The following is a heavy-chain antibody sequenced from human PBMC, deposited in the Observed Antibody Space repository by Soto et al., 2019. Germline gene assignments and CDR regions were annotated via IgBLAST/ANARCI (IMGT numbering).Heavy chain of an antibody. CDR3: AKDHTVVIRDAFDI. V-gene: IGHV3-23*01. J-gene: IGHJ3*02. D-gene: IGHD3-22*01. CDR2: ISDSGTGT. CDR1: GFTFSSYA. Sequence: EVQILESGGGLVQPGGSPRLSCAASGFTFSSYAMYWVRQAPGKGLAWVSGISDSGTGTYSADSVKGRFTISRDKYKNTVYLQMKSRRAEDTAVNYCAKDHTVVIRDAFDIWGQVPMVNVSS.